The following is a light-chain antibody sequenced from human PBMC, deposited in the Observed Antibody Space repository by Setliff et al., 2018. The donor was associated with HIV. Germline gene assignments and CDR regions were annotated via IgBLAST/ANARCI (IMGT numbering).Light chain of an antibody. CDR3: SSYAGSTF. CDR1: ISDVNGYNY. CDR2: DVD. V-gene: IGLV2-8*01. J-gene: IGLJ1*01. Sequence: ALTQPPSASGSPGQSVTISCSGTISDVNGYNYVSWYQQHPGKAPKLVIFDVDKRPSGVPDRFSGSKSGNTASLTVSGLQAEDEADYYCSSYAGSTFFGTGTKVTVL.